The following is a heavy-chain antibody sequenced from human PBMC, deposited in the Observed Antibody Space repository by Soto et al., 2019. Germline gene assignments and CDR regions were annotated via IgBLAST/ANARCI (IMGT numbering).Heavy chain of an antibody. CDR2: ISGSGGST. D-gene: IGHD3-9*01. CDR1: GFTFSSYA. V-gene: IGHV3-23*01. J-gene: IGHJ4*02. Sequence: GGFLRLSCAASGFTFSSYAMSWVRQAPGKGLEWVSAISGSGGSTYYADSVKGRFTISRDNSKNTLYLQMNSLRAEDTAVYYCAKGYYDILTGYSGPIDYWGQGTLVTVSS. CDR3: AKGYYDILTGYSGPIDY.